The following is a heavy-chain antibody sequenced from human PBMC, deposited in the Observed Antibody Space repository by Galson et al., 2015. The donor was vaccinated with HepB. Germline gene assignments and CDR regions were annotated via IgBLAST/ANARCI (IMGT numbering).Heavy chain of an antibody. V-gene: IGHV3-21*01. CDR1: GFTFSSYS. CDR2: ISSSSSYI. CDR3: ARGIAAAGRYYFDY. D-gene: IGHD6-13*01. Sequence: SLRLSCAASGFTFSSYSMNWVRQAPGKGLEWVSSISSSSSYIYYADSVKGRFTISRDNAKNSLYLQMNSLRAEDTAVYYCARGIAAAGRYYFDYWGQGTLVTVSS. J-gene: IGHJ4*02.